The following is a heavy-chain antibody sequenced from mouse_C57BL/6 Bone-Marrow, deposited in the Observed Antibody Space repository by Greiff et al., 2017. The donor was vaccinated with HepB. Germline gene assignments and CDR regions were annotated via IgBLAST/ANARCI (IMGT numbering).Heavy chain of an antibody. Sequence: VQLQQSGAELAKPGASVKLPCKASGYTFTSYWMHWVKQRPGQGLEWIGYINPSSGYTKYNQKFKDKATLTADKASSTAYMQLCSLTYEDSAVYYYARWTTIGDFDYWGQGTTLTVAS. J-gene: IGHJ2*01. CDR3: ARWTTIGDFDY. CDR1: GYTFTSYW. V-gene: IGHV1-7*01. D-gene: IGHD1-1*01. CDR2: INPSSGYT.